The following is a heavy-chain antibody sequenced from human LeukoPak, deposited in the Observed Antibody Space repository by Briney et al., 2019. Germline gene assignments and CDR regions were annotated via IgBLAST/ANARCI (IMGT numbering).Heavy chain of an antibody. V-gene: IGHV4-59*01. Sequence: PSETLSLTCTVYGGSISNYYWSWVRQPPGKGLEWIGYIYYSGSTNSNPSLKSRVTISVDTSKNQFSLKLTSVTAADTAVYYCARGTGWYYYWGQGTLVTVSS. J-gene: IGHJ4*02. D-gene: IGHD6-19*01. CDR2: IYYSGST. CDR1: GGSISNYY. CDR3: ARGTGWYYY.